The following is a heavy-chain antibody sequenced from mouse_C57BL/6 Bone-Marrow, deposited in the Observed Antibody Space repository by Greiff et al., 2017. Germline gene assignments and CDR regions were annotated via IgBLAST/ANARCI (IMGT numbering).Heavy chain of an antibody. J-gene: IGHJ4*01. CDR1: GFTFSNYW. V-gene: IGHV6-3*01. CDR3: SYGKGYAMDY. Sequence: DVKLQESGGGLVQPGGSMKLSCVASGFTFSNYWMNWVRQSPEKGLEWVAQIRLKSDNYATHYAESVKGRFTISSDDSKSSVYLQMNNLRAEDTGIYYCSYGKGYAMDYWGQGTSVTVSS. CDR2: IRLKSDNYAT. D-gene: IGHD2-10*02.